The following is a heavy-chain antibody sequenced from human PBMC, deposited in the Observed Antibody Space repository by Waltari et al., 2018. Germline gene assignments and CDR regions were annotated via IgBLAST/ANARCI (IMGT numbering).Heavy chain of an antibody. CDR3: ARDSLGQLGH. CDR1: GGSISSYY. V-gene: IGHV4-59*01. Sequence: QVQLQESGPGLVKPSETLSLTCTVSGGSISSYYWSWIRQPPGKGLEWIGYIYYSGSTNYNPSLKSRVTISVDTSKNQFSLKLSSVTAADTAVYYCARDSLGQLGHWGQGTLVTVSS. CDR2: IYYSGST. J-gene: IGHJ5*02. D-gene: IGHD3-16*01.